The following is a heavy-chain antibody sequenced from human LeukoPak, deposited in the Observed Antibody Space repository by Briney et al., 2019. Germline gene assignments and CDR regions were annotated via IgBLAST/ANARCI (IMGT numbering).Heavy chain of an antibody. J-gene: IGHJ1*01. D-gene: IGHD2/OR15-2a*01. CDR3: ARDSSAFYGSEYFQH. CDR2: IGAYSGNS. V-gene: IGHV1-18*01. Sequence: GASVKVSCKTSNYTFSNYGITWVRQAPGQGLEWMGWIGAYSGNSEFAQKFQGRVTMTTDASSGTAYTELTNLTPDDTAVYFCARDSSAFYGSEYFQHWGQGTLVTVSS. CDR1: NYTFSNYG.